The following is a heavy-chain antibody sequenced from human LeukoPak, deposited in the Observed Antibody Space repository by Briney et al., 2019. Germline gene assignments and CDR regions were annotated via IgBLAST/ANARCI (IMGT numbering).Heavy chain of an antibody. Sequence: GGSLRLSCAASGFTFDDYAMHWVRQAPGKGLEWVSGISWNSGSIGYADSVKGRFTISRDNSKNTLYLQMGSLRAEDMAVYYCAREGRASHAFDIWAKGQWSPSLQ. CDR3: AREGRASHAFDI. CDR1: GFTFDDYA. CDR2: ISWNSGSI. J-gene: IGHJ3*02. D-gene: IGHD1-26*01. V-gene: IGHV3-9*03.